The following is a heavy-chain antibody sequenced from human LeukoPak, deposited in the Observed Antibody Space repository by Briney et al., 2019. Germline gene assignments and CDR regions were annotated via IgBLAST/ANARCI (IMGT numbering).Heavy chain of an antibody. CDR2: ISSSGSTI. CDR1: GFTFSSYE. CDR3: AREESSWRGYNWFDP. Sequence: GSLRLFCXASGFTFSSYEMNWVRQAPGKGLEWVSYISSSGSTIYYADSVKGRFTISRDNAKNSLYLQMNSLRAEDTAVYYCAREESSWRGYNWFDPWGQGTLVTVSS. D-gene: IGHD2-2*01. J-gene: IGHJ5*02. V-gene: IGHV3-48*03.